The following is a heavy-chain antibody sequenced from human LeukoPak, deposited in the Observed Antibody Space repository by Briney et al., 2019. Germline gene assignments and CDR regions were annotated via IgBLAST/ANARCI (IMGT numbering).Heavy chain of an antibody. Sequence: SETLSLTCTVSGGSISSYYWSWIRQPPGKGLEWIGYIYYSGSTNYNPSLKSRVTISVDTSKNQFSLKLSSVTAADTAVYYCARFSGLGSRAYYFDYWGQGTLVTVSS. CDR1: GGSISSYY. J-gene: IGHJ4*02. D-gene: IGHD3-10*01. V-gene: IGHV4-59*12. CDR3: ARFSGLGSRAYYFDY. CDR2: IYYSGST.